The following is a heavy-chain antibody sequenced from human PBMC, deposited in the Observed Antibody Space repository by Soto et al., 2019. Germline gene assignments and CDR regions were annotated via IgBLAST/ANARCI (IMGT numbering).Heavy chain of an antibody. CDR3: ARNCISTSCPTPNWFDP. CDR2: IYYSGST. Sequence: QVQLQESGPGLVKPSQTLSLTCTVSGGSISSGGYYWSWIRQHPGKGLEWIGYIYYSGSTYYNPSLKSRVTISVDTSKNQFSLKLSSVTAADTAVYYCARNCISTSCPTPNWFDPWGQGTLVTVSS. CDR1: GGSISSGGYY. V-gene: IGHV4-31*03. J-gene: IGHJ5*02. D-gene: IGHD2-2*01.